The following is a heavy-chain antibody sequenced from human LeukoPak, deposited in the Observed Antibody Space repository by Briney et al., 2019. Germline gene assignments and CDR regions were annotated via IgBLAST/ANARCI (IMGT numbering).Heavy chain of an antibody. CDR1: GGTFSSYA. V-gene: IGHV1-69*04. CDR2: IIPILGIA. J-gene: IGHJ5*02. Sequence: SVKVSCKASGGTFSSYAISWVRQAPGQGLEWMGRIIPILGIANYAQKFQGRVTITADKSTSTAYMELSSLRSEDTAVYYCARGGYNRNDVSNWFDPWGQGTLVTVSS. CDR3: ARGGYNRNDVSNWFDP. D-gene: IGHD1-20*01.